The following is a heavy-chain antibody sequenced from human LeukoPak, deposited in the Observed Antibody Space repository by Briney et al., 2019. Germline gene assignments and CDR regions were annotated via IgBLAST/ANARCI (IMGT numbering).Heavy chain of an antibody. CDR3: AAFTVANRAFDV. J-gene: IGHJ3*01. V-gene: IGHV4-39*01. Sequence: SETLSLTCTVPGDSISSSSYYWGWIRQPPGKGLAWIASIYYSGTTYYNPSLKSRVTISLDTPKNHFSLKLSSVTAADTAVYYCAAFTVANRAFDVWGRGTMVTVSS. D-gene: IGHD4-23*01. CDR2: IYYSGTT. CDR1: GDSISSSSYY.